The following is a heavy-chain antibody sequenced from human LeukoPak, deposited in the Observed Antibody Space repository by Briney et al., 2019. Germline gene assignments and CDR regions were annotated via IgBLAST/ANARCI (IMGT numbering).Heavy chain of an antibody. V-gene: IGHV1-18*01. CDR3: ARALRFVRFTMITGRDD. D-gene: IGHD3-22*01. CDR2: ISAYNGDT. Sequence: ASVKVSCKASGYTFTSYVISWVRQAPGQGLEWMGWISAYNGDTNYAQKLQGRVTMTTDTSTSTAYMELRSLRSDDTAVYYCARALRFVRFTMITGRDDWSQGTSVTASS. J-gene: IGHJ4*01. CDR1: GYTFTSYV.